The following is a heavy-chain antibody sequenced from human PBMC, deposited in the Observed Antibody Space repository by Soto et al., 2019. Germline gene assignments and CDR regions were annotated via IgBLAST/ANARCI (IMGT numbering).Heavy chain of an antibody. CDR3: ATNTLGHCTSTSCSISYGMNV. D-gene: IGHD2-2*01. Sequence: GGSLRLSCAASGFAFGSYEMNWVRQAPGKGPEWISYINTGSTTIYYADSVKGRFTISRDNAKNSLYLQMNNLRAEDTAVYHCATNTLGHCTSTSCSISYGMNVWGQGTTVTVSS. CDR1: GFAFGSYE. V-gene: IGHV3-48*03. J-gene: IGHJ6*02. CDR2: INTGSTTI.